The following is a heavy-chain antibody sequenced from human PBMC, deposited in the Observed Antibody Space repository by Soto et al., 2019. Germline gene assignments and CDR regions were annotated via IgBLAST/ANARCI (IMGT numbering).Heavy chain of an antibody. CDR3: ARGLRICTSTACYGYWFDP. CDR2: IRQDGSER. V-gene: IGHV3-7*01. D-gene: IGHD2-2*01. J-gene: IGHJ5*02. CDR1: GFTFDNYW. Sequence: EVQLVESGGGLVQPGGSLRLSCAASGFTFDNYWMSWVRQAPGKGPEWVANIRQDGSERHYVDSVKGRCTISRDNAKNALHLQISSLRADDTAVYYCARGLRICTSTACYGYWFDPWGQGTLVTVSS.